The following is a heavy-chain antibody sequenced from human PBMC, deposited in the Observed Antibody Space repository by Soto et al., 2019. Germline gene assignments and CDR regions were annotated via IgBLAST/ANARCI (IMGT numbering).Heavy chain of an antibody. CDR1: GYTFTSYG. CDR2: ISAYNGNT. J-gene: IGHJ6*02. D-gene: IGHD5-12*01. Sequence: ASVKVSCKASGYTFTSYGISWVRQAPGQGLEWMGWISAYNGNTNYAQKLQGRVTMTTDTSTSTAYMELRSLRSNDTAVYYCARDGQEMATTHYYYGMDVWGQGTTVTVSS. CDR3: ARDGQEMATTHYYYGMDV. V-gene: IGHV1-18*04.